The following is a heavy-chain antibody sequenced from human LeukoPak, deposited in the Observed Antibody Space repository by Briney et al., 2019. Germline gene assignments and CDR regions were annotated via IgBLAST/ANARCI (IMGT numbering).Heavy chain of an antibody. CDR3: AREGRIAAAGFQH. Sequence: GGSLRLSCAASGFTVSSNYMSWVRQAPGKGLEWVSVIYSGGSTYYADSVKGRFTISRDNSKNTLYLQMNSLRAEDTAVYYCAREGRIAAAGFQHWGQGTLVTVSS. D-gene: IGHD6-13*01. CDR2: IYSGGST. J-gene: IGHJ1*01. V-gene: IGHV3-53*01. CDR1: GFTVSSNY.